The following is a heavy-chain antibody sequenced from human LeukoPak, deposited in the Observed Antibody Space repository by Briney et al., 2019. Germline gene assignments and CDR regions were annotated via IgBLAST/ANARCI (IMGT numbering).Heavy chain of an antibody. CDR2: ISSSSSTI. V-gene: IGHV3-48*01. D-gene: IGHD3-22*01. J-gene: IGHJ4*02. CDR3: ARGSTYYDSSGQVPFDY. CDR1: VFTFSTYS. Sequence: PGGSLRLSCAASVFTFSTYSMNWVRQAPGKGLEGVSYISSSSSTIYYTDSVKARFTISRDNAKNSLYLQMNSLRAEDTAVYYCARGSTYYDSSGQVPFDYWGQGTLVTVSS.